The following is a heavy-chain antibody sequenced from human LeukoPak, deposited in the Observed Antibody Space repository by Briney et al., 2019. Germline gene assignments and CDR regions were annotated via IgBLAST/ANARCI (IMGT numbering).Heavy chain of an antibody. V-gene: IGHV3-23*01. J-gene: IGHJ4*02. Sequence: GGSLRLSCAASGFTFSSYAMSWVRQAPGKGLEWVSAISGSGGSTYYADSVKGRFTISRDNSKNTLYLQMNSLRAEDTAVYYCASTPYYYDSGGYYHYNDYWGQGTLVTVSS. CDR2: ISGSGGST. CDR1: GFTFSSYA. D-gene: IGHD3-22*01. CDR3: ASTPYYYDSGGYYHYNDY.